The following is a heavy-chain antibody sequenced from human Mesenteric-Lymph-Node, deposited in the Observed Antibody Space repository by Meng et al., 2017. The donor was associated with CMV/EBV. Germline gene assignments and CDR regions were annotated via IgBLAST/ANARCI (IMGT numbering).Heavy chain of an antibody. J-gene: IGHJ4*02. CDR1: GGTFTTYV. CDR3: ARSYCSSTSCLEPYYFDY. D-gene: IGHD2-2*01. Sequence: SVKVSCKTSGGTFTTYVINWVRQAPGQGLEWMGGTIPILGVVHYPEKFQGRVTITADKSTSTAYMELNSLRSEDTAVYYCARSYCSSTSCLEPYYFDYWGQGTLVTVSS. V-gene: IGHV1-69*10. CDR2: TIPILGVV.